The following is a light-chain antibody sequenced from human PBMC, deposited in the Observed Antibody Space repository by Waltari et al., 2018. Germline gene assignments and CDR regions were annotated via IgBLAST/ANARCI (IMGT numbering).Light chain of an antibody. V-gene: IGLV2-23*01. CDR3: CSFAGRSTWV. CDR2: EAN. Sequence: QSALTQPASVSGSPGQSIAVSCTGTSSDVGTYNLVSWYQQRPGKAPKLIIYEANKRPLGISTRFSGSKSGNTASLTISGLQAEDEADYYCCSFAGRSTWVFGTGTKVIVL. J-gene: IGLJ1*01. CDR1: SSDVGTYNL.